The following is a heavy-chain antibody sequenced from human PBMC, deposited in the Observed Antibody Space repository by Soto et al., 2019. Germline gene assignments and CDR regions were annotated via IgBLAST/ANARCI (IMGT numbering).Heavy chain of an antibody. J-gene: IGHJ6*02. Sequence: PGGSLRLSCAASGLTVSANYMNWVRQAPGKGLEWVSLLYSGGTAYYADSVRGRFTISRDNSKNTLYLQMNSLRVEDTAVYFCARARSSTMIVVTNHWYFDLWGQGTTVTVSS. CDR3: ARARSSTMIVVTNHWYFDL. CDR1: GLTVSANY. CDR2: LYSGGTA. D-gene: IGHD3-22*01. V-gene: IGHV3-53*01.